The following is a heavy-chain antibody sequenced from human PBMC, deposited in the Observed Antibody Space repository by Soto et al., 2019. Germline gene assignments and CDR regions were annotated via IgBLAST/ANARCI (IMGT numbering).Heavy chain of an antibody. J-gene: IGHJ5*02. CDR1: GGYISSGCYY. D-gene: IGHD2-15*01. CDR2: IYYSGST. CDR3: ARVPELYCSGGSCYSGSFDP. Sequence: SETLSLTCTVSGGYISSGCYYWSWIRQHPGKGLEWIGYIYYSGSTYYNPSLKSRVTISVDTSKNQFSLKLSSVTAADTAVYYCARVPELYCSGGSCYSGSFDPWGQGTLVT. V-gene: IGHV4-31*03.